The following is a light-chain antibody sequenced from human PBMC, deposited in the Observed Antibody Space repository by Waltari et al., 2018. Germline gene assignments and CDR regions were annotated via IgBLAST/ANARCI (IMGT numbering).Light chain of an antibody. V-gene: IGLV2-23*02. CDR1: SSNVGSYNL. CDR2: DVT. CDR3: SSYAGSNTVI. Sequence: QSALTQPASVSGSPGQSITISCTGASSNVGSYNLVSWYQQHPGEAPKLLIYDVTERPSGVSIRFSGSKSGNPASLTISGLRAEDEADYFCSSYAGSNTVIFGGGTKLTVL. J-gene: IGLJ2*01.